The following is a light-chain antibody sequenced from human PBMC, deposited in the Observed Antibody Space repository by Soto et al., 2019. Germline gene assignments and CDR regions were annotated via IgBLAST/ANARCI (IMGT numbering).Light chain of an antibody. CDR2: KAS. CDR1: QTISSW. CDR3: QHYNSYSEA. V-gene: IGKV1-5*03. J-gene: IGKJ1*01. Sequence: DIPMTQSPSTLSGSVGDRVTITCRASQTISSWLAWYQQKPGKAPKLLIYKASTLKSGVPPRFSGSGSGTEFTITVRSLQPDDFATYYCQHYNSYSEAFGQGTKVELK.